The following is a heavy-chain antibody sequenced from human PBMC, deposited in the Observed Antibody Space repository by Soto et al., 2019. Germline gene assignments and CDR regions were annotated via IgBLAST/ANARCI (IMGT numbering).Heavy chain of an antibody. J-gene: IGHJ4*02. V-gene: IGHV3-21*04. CDR1: GFTFGNYH. CDR3: ARGRGAAADYFDF. CDR2: ISSTSSYI. Sequence: GGSLRLSCTASGFTFGNYHMSWVLQVPGKGLEWVSSISSTSSYIYYADSVKGRFTISRDNAKHSLFLQMNSLRAEDTAVYYCARGRGAAADYFDFWGQGTLVTVSS. D-gene: IGHD6-13*01.